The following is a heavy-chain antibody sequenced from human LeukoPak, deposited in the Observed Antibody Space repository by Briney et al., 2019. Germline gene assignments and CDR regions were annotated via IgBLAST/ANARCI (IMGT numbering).Heavy chain of an antibody. CDR1: GGSISSYY. CDR2: IYYSGST. V-gene: IGHV4-59*08. D-gene: IGHD5-12*01. Sequence: SETLSLTCTVSGGSISSYYWSWIRQPPGKGLGWIGYIYYSGSTNYNPSLKSRVTISVDTSKNQFSLKLSSVTAADTAVYYCARQFRGSGAFDIWGQGTMVTVSS. CDR3: ARQFRGSGAFDI. J-gene: IGHJ3*02.